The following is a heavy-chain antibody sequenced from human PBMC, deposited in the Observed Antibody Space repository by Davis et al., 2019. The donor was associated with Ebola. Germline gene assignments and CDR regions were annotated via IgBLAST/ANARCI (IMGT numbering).Heavy chain of an antibody. V-gene: IGHV3-30*18. J-gene: IGHJ4*02. CDR1: GFTFSTYG. CDR2: ISYDGSHK. D-gene: IGHD5/OR15-5a*01. Sequence: PGGSLRLSCAASGFTFSTYGLHWVRQAPGKGLDWVAVISYDGSHKYYGDSVKGRFTISRDNSKNTVYLQMNSLGAEDTALYYCVKESDALPVLGLRNIVDYWGQGTLVTVSS. CDR3: VKESDALPVLGLRNIVDY.